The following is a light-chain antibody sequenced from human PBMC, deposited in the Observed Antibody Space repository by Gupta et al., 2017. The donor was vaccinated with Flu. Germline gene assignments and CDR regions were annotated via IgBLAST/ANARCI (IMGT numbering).Light chain of an antibody. V-gene: IGLV2-14*01. CDR1: SSDVGGYNY. J-gene: IGLJ2*01. CDR3: SSYTVSSTVI. Sequence: HSALTQPASVSGSPGQSITISCTGTSSDVGGYNYVSWYQHHPGKAPKRMIYEVSNRPSGVSNRFSGSKSCNTASLTISGLQAEDEAYYYCSSYTVSSTVIFGGGTQLT. CDR2: EVS.